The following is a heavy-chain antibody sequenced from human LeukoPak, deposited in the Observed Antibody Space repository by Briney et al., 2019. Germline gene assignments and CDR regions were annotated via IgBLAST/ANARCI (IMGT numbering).Heavy chain of an antibody. CDR3: ARVGRDYYGSGSYPDY. CDR2: IYYSGST. J-gene: IGHJ4*02. V-gene: IGHV4-38-2*02. CDR1: GYSISSGYH. Sequence: SETLSLTCTVSGYSISSGYHWGWIRQPPGKGLEWIGSIYYSGSTYYNPSLKSRVTISVDTSKNQFSLKLSSVTAADTAVYYCARVGRDYYGSGSYPDYWGQGTLVTVSS. D-gene: IGHD3-10*01.